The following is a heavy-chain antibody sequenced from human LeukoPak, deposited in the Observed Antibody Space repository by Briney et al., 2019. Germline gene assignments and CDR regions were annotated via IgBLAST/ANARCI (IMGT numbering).Heavy chain of an antibody. CDR2: IYPGDSDT. J-gene: IGHJ3*02. Sequence: GESLQISCKGSGYSFSSYWIGWVRQMPGKGLEWMGNIYPGDSDTRYSPSFQGQVTISADKSISTAYLQWNSLKASDTAMYYCARRVGHCSSTTCYSTFDIWGQGTMVTVSS. CDR3: ARRVGHCSSTTCYSTFDI. V-gene: IGHV5-51*01. CDR1: GYSFSSYW. D-gene: IGHD2-2*03.